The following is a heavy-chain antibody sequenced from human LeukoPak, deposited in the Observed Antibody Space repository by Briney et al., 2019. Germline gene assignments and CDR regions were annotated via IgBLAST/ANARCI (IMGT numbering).Heavy chain of an antibody. J-gene: IGHJ4*02. D-gene: IGHD6-19*01. V-gene: IGHV3-30*04. CDR2: ISYDGSYK. CDR3: ARILDSAWGELGY. CDR1: GFIFSGYA. Sequence: GGSLRLSCLASGFIFSGYAMHWVRQAPGKGLDWVTFISYDGSYKFYADSVKGQFTISRDNSKNTLYLQMNSLRAEDTAVYYCARILDSAWGELGYWGQGTLVTVSS.